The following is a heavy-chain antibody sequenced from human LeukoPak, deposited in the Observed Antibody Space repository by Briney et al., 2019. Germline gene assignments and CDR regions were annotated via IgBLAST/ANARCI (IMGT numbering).Heavy chain of an antibody. Sequence: PGGSLRLSCAASGFTFSSYSINWVRQAPGKGLEWVSSISSSSSYIYYADSVKGRFTISRDNAKNSLYLQMNSLRAEDTAVYYCARASEVVVPAESHWGQGTLVTVSS. CDR2: ISSSSSYI. CDR1: GFTFSSYS. J-gene: IGHJ4*02. D-gene: IGHD2-2*01. V-gene: IGHV3-21*01. CDR3: ARASEVVVPAESH.